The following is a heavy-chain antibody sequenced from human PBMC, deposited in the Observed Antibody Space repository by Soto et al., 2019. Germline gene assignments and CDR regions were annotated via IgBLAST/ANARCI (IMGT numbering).Heavy chain of an antibody. CDR1: RFTFSNYD. D-gene: IGHD1-26*01. Sequence: QVQLVESGGGVVQPGRSLRLSCAASRFTFSNYDMHWVRQAPGKGLEWVAVTSFDGSNKYYADSVKGRLTIYRDNSKNTLYLQMNSLRAEDTAVYFCAKEASSGCYSIIYFDYWGQGTLVTVSS. CDR2: TSFDGSNK. J-gene: IGHJ4*02. CDR3: AKEASSGCYSIIYFDY. V-gene: IGHV3-30*18.